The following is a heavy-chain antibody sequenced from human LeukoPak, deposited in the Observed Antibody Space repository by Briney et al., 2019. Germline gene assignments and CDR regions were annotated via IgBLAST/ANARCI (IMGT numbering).Heavy chain of an antibody. Sequence: GGSLRLSCAASGFTFNSYDMSWVRQAPGKGLEWVSGISGSGGSTHYADSVKGRFTISRDNAKNSLYLQMNSLRAEDTAVYYCARGDSGYVISRPYYYMDVWGKGTTVTVSS. V-gene: IGHV3-23*01. CDR1: GFTFNSYD. D-gene: IGHD5-12*01. J-gene: IGHJ6*03. CDR3: ARGDSGYVISRPYYYMDV. CDR2: ISGSGGST.